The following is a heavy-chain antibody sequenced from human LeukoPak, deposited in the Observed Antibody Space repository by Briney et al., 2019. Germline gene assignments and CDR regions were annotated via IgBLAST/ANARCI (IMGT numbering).Heavy chain of an antibody. CDR2: ISGNSSVT. V-gene: IGHV3-48*01. CDR1: GFTFSSYS. D-gene: IGHD3-3*01. J-gene: IGHJ4*02. Sequence: GGSLRLSCAASGFTFSSYSMNWVRQAPGKGLEWISYISGNSSVTYYADSVKGRFTISRDNAKNSLYLQMNSLRAEDTAVYYCARGFWSSSNYWGQGTLVTVSS. CDR3: ARGFWSSSNY.